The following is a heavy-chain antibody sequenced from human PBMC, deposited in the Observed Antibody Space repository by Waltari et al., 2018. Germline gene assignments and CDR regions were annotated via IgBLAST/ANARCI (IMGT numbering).Heavy chain of an antibody. CDR3: TRDSPSWI. V-gene: IGHV3-74*01. J-gene: IGHJ3*02. CDR2: INRDGSDT. Sequence: EGQLVESGGGLVQPGGALKLSLAAAGFAVRSFWMHWVRQVPGQGVVWVSRINRDGSDTSYADFVRGRFTVSRDNAKNMVYLQMKSLRAEDTAIYYCTRDSPSWIWGQGTMVSVSS. CDR1: GFAVRSFW.